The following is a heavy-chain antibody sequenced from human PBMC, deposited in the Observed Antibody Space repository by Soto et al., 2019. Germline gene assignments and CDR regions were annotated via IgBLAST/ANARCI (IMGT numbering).Heavy chain of an antibody. V-gene: IGHV5-10-1*01. CDR3: ARRPHSSSWNYYFAY. J-gene: IGHJ4*02. Sequence: GESLKISCKGSGYSFTSYWISWVRQMPGKGLEWMGRIDPSDSYTNYSPSFQGHVTISADKSISTAYLQWSSLKASDTAMYYCARRPHSSSWNYYFAYWGQGTLVTV. CDR1: GYSFTSYW. CDR2: IDPSDSYT. D-gene: IGHD6-13*01.